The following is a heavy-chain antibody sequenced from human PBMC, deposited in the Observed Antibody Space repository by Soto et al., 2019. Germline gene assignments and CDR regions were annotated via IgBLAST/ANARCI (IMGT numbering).Heavy chain of an antibody. CDR3: ARSSNSIAAAGTGFDY. V-gene: IGHV3-53*01. CDR1: GFTVSSNY. Sequence: PRRPSCPASGFTVSSNYMSWVRQAPGKGLEWVSVIYSGGSTYYADSVKGRFTITRDNSKNTLYLQMNSLRAEDTAVYYCARSSNSIAAAGTGFDYWGQGTLVTVSS. J-gene: IGHJ4*02. CDR2: IYSGGST. D-gene: IGHD6-13*01.